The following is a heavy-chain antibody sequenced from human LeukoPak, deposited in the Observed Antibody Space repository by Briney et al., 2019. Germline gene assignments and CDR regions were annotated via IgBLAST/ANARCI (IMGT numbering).Heavy chain of an antibody. CDR1: GGTFSSYA. Sequence: SVKVSCKASGGTFSSYAISWVRQAPGQGLEWMGRIIPILGIANYAQKFQGRVTITADKSTSTAYMELSSLRSEDTAVYYCAIYGDEVYGAFDIWGQGTMVTVSS. CDR2: IIPILGIA. D-gene: IGHD2-21*01. J-gene: IGHJ3*02. CDR3: AIYGDEVYGAFDI. V-gene: IGHV1-69*04.